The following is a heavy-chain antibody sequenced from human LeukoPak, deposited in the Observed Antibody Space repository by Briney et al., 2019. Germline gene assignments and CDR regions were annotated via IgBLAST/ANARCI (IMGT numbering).Heavy chain of an antibody. J-gene: IGHJ3*02. CDR2: ISSSGSTI. D-gene: IGHD2-8*02. V-gene: IGHV3-48*03. CDR1: GFTFSSYE. Sequence: GGSLRLSCAASGFTFSSYEMNWVRQAPGKGLEWVSYISSSGSTIYYADSVKGRFTISRDNAKNSLYLQMNSLRAEDTAVYYCARYYGWYAFDIWGQGTMVTVSS. CDR3: ARYYGWYAFDI.